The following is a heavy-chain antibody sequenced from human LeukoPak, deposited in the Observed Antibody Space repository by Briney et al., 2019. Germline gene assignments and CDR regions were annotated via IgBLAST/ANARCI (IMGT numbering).Heavy chain of an antibody. CDR2: ISGSGGST. Sequence: GGSLRLSCAASGFTFSSYAMSWVRQAPGKGLEWVSAISGSGGSTYYADSVKGRFTISRDNSKNTLYLQMNSLRAEDTAVYYYAKDRAGVGFWYFDLWGRGTLVTVSS. D-gene: IGHD6-19*01. CDR3: AKDRAGVGFWYFDL. J-gene: IGHJ2*01. CDR1: GFTFSSYA. V-gene: IGHV3-23*01.